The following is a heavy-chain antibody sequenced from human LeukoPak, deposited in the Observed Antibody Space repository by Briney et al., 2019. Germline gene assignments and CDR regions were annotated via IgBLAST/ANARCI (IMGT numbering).Heavy chain of an antibody. CDR1: GGSFSGYY. Sequence: SETLSLTCAVYGGSFSGYYWSWIRQPPGEGLEWIGEINHSGSTNYNPSLKSRVTISVDTSKNQFSLKLSSVTAADTAVYYCARRLSDSSGYYGYNPWGQGTLVTVSS. CDR2: INHSGST. V-gene: IGHV4-34*01. D-gene: IGHD3-22*01. CDR3: ARRLSDSSGYYGYNP. J-gene: IGHJ5*02.